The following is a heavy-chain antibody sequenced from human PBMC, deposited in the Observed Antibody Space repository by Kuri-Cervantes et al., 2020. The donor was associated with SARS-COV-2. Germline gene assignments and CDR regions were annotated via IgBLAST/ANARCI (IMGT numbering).Heavy chain of an antibody. CDR1: GFTFSSYA. CDR2: TSSNGGST. Sequence: GESLKISCAASGFTFSSYAMHWVRQAPGKGLEYVSATSSNGGSTYYANSVKGRFTISRDNSKNTLYLQMGSLRAEDTAVYYCASSYGSGSYVDYWGQGTLVTVSS. J-gene: IGHJ4*01. V-gene: IGHV3-64*01. D-gene: IGHD3-10*01. CDR3: ASSYGSGSYVDY.